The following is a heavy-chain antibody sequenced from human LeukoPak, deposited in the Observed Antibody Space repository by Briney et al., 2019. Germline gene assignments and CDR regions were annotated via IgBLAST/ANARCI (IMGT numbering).Heavy chain of an antibody. CDR2: VNHSGST. V-gene: IGHV4-34*01. J-gene: IGHJ6*03. CDR1: GGSFSGYY. D-gene: IGHD2-15*01. Sequence: DPSETLSLTCAVYGGSFSGYYWSWIRQPPGKGLEWIGEVNHSGSTNYNPSLKSRVTISVDTSKNQFSLKLSSVTAADTAVYYCAREGSYCSGGSCYPIWFGGYYYYYMDVWGKGTTVTISS. CDR3: AREGSYCSGGSCYPIWFGGYYYYYMDV.